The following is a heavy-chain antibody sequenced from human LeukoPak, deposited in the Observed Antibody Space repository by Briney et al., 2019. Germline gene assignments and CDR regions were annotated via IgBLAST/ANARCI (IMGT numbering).Heavy chain of an antibody. J-gene: IGHJ4*02. Sequence: GGSLRLSCAASGFIFSSKYMNWVRQAPGKGLEWVSVIYSGGSTYYADSVKGRFTISRDNSKNTLYLQMNSLRAEDTAVYYCARAGRYCSGGSCYSSEYWGQGTQVTVSS. CDR3: ARAGRYCSGGSCYSSEY. V-gene: IGHV3-66*01. D-gene: IGHD2-15*01. CDR2: IYSGGST. CDR1: GFIFSSKY.